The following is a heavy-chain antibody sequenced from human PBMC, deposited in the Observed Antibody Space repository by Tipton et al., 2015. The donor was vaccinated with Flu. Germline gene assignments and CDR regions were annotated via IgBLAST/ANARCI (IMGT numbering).Heavy chain of an antibody. CDR1: GGSFSGYY. D-gene: IGHD4-17*01. CDR2: INHSGST. J-gene: IGHJ4*02. Sequence: TLSLTCAVYGGSFSGYYWSWIRQPPGKGLEWIGEINHSGSTNYNPSLKSRVTISVDTSKNQFSLKLSSVTAADTAVYYCARTMTTVTTNFDYWGQGTLVTVSS. CDR3: ARTMTTVTTNFDY. V-gene: IGHV4-34*01.